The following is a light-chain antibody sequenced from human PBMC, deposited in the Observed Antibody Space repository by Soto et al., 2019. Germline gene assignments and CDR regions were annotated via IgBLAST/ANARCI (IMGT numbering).Light chain of an antibody. CDR2: DTS. V-gene: IGKV3D-20*01. J-gene: IGKJ5*01. Sequence: EIVITQSPATLSVSPGERGSLSCGASQSVSSSYVAWYQHKPGLAPRLLIHDTSSRAIGIPDRLSGSKSGTNFTLTIRRMEPEDVGMYYCQQYGSLPITFGQGTRLEIK. CDR3: QQYGSLPIT. CDR1: QSVSSSY.